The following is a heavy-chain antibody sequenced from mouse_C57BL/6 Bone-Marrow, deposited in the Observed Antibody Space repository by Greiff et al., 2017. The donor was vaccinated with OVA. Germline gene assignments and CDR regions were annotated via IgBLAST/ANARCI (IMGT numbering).Heavy chain of an antibody. CDR3: ARNPITTVVFDY. CDR2: IYPGSGNT. D-gene: IGHD1-1*01. Sequence: VMLKQSGAELVRPGASVKLSCKASGYTFTDYYINWVKQRPGQGLEWIARIYPGSGNTYYNEKFKGKATLTAEKSSSTAYMQLSSLTSEDSAVYFCARNPITTVVFDYWGQGTTLTVSS. CDR1: GYTFTDYY. V-gene: IGHV1-76*01. J-gene: IGHJ2*01.